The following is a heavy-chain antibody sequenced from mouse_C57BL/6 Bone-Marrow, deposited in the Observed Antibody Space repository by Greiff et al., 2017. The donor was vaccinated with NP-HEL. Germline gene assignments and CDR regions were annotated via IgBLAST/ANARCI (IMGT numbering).Heavy chain of an antibody. Sequence: EVQLQESGGDLVKPGGSLKLSCAASGFTFSSYGMSWVRQTPDKRLEWVATISSGGSYTYYPDSVKGRFTISRDNAKNTLYLQMSSLKSEDTAMYYCARHYYSLDYWGQGTTLTVSS. CDR2: ISSGGSYT. CDR1: GFTFSSYG. J-gene: IGHJ2*01. V-gene: IGHV5-6*01. D-gene: IGHD2-12*01. CDR3: ARHYYSLDY.